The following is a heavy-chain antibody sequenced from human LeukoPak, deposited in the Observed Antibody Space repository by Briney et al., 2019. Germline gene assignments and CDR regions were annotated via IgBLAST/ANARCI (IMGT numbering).Heavy chain of an antibody. J-gene: IGHJ5*02. CDR2: IYYSGST. CDR1: GGSISSSSYY. D-gene: IGHD1-26*01. Sequence: KASETLSLTCTVSGGSISSSSYYWGWLRQPPGKGLEWIGSIYYSGSTYYNPSLKSRVTISVDTSKNQFSLKLSSVTAADTAVYYCARRDGSQGWFDPWGQGTLVTVSS. V-gene: IGHV4-39*01. CDR3: ARRDGSQGWFDP.